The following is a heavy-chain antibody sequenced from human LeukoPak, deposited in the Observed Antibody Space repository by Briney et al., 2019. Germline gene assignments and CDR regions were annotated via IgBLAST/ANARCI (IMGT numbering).Heavy chain of an antibody. CDR1: GGSISSYY. CDR3: AREFRSSSWQFDY. J-gene: IGHJ4*02. D-gene: IGHD6-13*01. Sequence: PSETLSLTCTVSGGSISSYYWSWIRQPPGKGLEWIGYIYYSGSTDYNPSLKSRVTISVDTSKNQFSLKLTSVTAADTGVYYCAREFRSSSWQFDYWGQGTLATVSS. V-gene: IGHV4-59*12. CDR2: IYYSGST.